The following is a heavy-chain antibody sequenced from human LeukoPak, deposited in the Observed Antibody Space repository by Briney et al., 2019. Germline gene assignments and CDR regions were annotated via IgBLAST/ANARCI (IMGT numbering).Heavy chain of an antibody. Sequence: PGGSLRLSCAASGFTFSSYAMSWVRQAPGKGLEWVSAISTSDDSTDYAESVKGRFTISRDNSKNTLYLQMNSLRAEDTAVYYCAKDKKVYYYDSSGLLDYWGQGTLVTVSS. D-gene: IGHD3-22*01. CDR1: GFTFSSYA. J-gene: IGHJ4*02. CDR2: ISTSDDST. CDR3: AKDKKVYYYDSSGLLDY. V-gene: IGHV3-23*01.